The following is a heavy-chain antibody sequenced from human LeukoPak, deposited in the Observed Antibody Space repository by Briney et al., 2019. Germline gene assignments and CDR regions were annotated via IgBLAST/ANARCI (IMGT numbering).Heavy chain of an antibody. Sequence: TGGSLRLSCAASGFTFSSYWMHWVRQAPGKGLVWVSRINSDGSSTSYVDSVKGRFTISRDNAKNSLYLQMNSLRAEDTAVYYCARLRYHDFWSGYWKYYYYMDVWGKGTTVTVSS. V-gene: IGHV3-74*01. D-gene: IGHD3-3*01. CDR3: ARLRYHDFWSGYWKYYYYMDV. CDR1: GFTFSSYW. CDR2: INSDGSST. J-gene: IGHJ6*03.